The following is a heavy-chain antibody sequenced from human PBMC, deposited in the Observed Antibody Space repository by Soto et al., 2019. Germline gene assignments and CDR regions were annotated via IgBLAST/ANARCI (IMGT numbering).Heavy chain of an antibody. CDR2: INHSGST. CDR1: GGSFSCYY. J-gene: IGHJ4*02. D-gene: IGHD1-26*01. CDR3: ARGNDDRYSGS. V-gene: IGHV4-34*01. Sequence: SETRSRTWAVYGGSFSCYYWSWIRQPPGKGLEWIGEINHSGSTNYNPSLKSRVTISVDTSKNQFSLKLSSVTAADTAVYYCARGNDDRYSGSWGQGTLVTVSS.